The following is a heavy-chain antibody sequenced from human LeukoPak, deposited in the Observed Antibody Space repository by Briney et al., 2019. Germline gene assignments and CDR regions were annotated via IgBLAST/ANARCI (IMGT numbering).Heavy chain of an antibody. D-gene: IGHD4-23*01. CDR3: ARILTKLNSDNWFDP. V-gene: IGHV4-4*07. Sequence: SETLSLTCTVSGGSISSYYWSWIRQPAGKGLEWIGRIYTSGSTNYNPSLKSRVTMSVDTSKNQFSLKLSSVMAAHPAVYYCARILTKLNSDNWFDPWGQGTLVTVSS. CDR2: IYTSGST. J-gene: IGHJ5*02. CDR1: GGSISSYY.